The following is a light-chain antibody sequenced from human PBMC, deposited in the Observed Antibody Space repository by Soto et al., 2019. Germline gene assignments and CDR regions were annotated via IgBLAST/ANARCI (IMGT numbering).Light chain of an antibody. CDR3: QQRSNWPPWT. V-gene: IGKV3-11*01. CDR1: QSVSSY. J-gene: IGKJ1*01. CDR2: DAS. Sequence: EIVLTQSPATLSLSPGERATLSCRASQSVSSYLAWYQQKPGQAPRLLIYDASNRATGIPARFSGSGSGTDFSPTISSREPEDVDVYYCQQRSNWPPWTFGQGTKVEIK.